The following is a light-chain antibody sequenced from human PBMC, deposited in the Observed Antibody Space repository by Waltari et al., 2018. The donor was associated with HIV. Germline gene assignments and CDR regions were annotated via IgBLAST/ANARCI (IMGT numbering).Light chain of an antibody. Sequence: DIQMTQSPSTLSASIGDRVTITCRASQSITNFLAWYQQKPGRAPNLPISKASSLQTGVPSNFSGSGSGTHFTLTISGLRLDDFATYYCQQYSRFPVTFGQGTKL. V-gene: IGKV1-5*03. CDR3: QQYSRFPVT. CDR2: KAS. J-gene: IGKJ2*01. CDR1: QSITNF.